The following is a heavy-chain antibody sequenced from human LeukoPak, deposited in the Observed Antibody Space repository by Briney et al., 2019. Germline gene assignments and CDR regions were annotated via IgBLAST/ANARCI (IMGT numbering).Heavy chain of an antibody. V-gene: IGHV4-31*03. J-gene: IGHJ5*02. CDR2: IYYSGST. CDR3: ARDGRLWFGETKWFDP. D-gene: IGHD3-10*01. CDR1: GGSISNGRYY. Sequence: SQTLSLTCTVAGGSISNGRYYWSWIRQHPGKGLEWIGCIYYSGSTYYNPSLKSRLTISLDTSKNQFSLKLTSVTAADTAVYYCARDGRLWFGETKWFDPWGQGTLVTVSS.